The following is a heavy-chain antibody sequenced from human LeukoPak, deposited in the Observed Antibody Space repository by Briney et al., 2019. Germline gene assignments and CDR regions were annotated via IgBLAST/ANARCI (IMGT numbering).Heavy chain of an antibody. CDR1: GLTFSSYG. D-gene: IGHD3-10*01. J-gene: IGHJ4*02. V-gene: IGHV3-30*03. Sequence: GGSLRLSCAASGLTFSSYGMHWVRQAPGKGLEWVAVISYDGSNKYYADSVKGRFTISRDNAKNSLYLQMNSLRAEDTAVYYCARDPRYGSGSYWGQGTLVTVSS. CDR2: ISYDGSNK. CDR3: ARDPRYGSGSY.